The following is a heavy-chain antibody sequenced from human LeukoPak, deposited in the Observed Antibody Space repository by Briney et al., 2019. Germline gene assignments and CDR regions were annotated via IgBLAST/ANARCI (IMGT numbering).Heavy chain of an antibody. J-gene: IGHJ3*02. CDR3: CGRYYTCGYFHAFDI. Sequence: SETLSLTCTVSGGSISFHYWSWIRQPPGKGLEWIGYIYYRGSTTYNPSLKSRVTISVDASKTQVSLRLSSVTAADTAIYYFCGRYYTCGYFHAFDIWGQGTEVTVSS. CDR1: GGSISFHY. CDR2: IYYRGST. D-gene: IGHD2-8*02. V-gene: IGHV4-59*11.